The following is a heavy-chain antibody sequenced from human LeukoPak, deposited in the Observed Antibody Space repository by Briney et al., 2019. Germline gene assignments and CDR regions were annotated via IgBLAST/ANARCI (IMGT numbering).Heavy chain of an antibody. J-gene: IGHJ4*02. CDR1: GFTFSRYW. Sequence: GGSLRLSCAASGFTFSRYWMQWVRQAPGKGLVWVSHIVSDGSSTTYADSVKGRFTTSRDNAKNTLYLQMNSLRAEDTAVYYCARPYCASTSCPTFEYWGQGTLVTVSS. CDR2: IVSDGSST. V-gene: IGHV3-74*03. D-gene: IGHD2-2*01. CDR3: ARPYCASTSCPTFEY.